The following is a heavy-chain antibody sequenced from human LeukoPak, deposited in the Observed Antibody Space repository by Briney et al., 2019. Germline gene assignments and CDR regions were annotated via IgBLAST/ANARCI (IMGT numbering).Heavy chain of an antibody. J-gene: IGHJ4*02. CDR1: GFTFSSYS. V-gene: IGHV3-21*01. CDR2: ISSSSSYI. D-gene: IGHD6-19*01. Sequence: PGGSLRLSCAASGFTFSSYSMNWVRQAPGKGLEWVSSISSSSSYIYYADSVKGRFTISRDNAKNSLYLQMNSLRAEDTAVYYCARDLGYSSGWYVLGYWGQGTLVTVSS. CDR3: ARDLGYSSGWYVLGY.